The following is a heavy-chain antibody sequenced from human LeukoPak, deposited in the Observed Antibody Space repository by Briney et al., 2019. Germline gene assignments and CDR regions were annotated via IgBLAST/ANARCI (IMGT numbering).Heavy chain of an antibody. V-gene: IGHV3-7*01. J-gene: IGHJ4*02. CDR3: ATGWSHHDY. D-gene: IGHD3-3*01. CDR1: GFTFSRYW. CDR2: IKEDGSEK. Sequence: GGSLRLSCAASGFTFSRYWMSWVRQAPGKGLEWVANIKEDGSEKYSVDSVKGRFTISRDNTKNSPFLEVNSLRAEDTAVYYCATGWSHHDYWGQGTLVTVSS.